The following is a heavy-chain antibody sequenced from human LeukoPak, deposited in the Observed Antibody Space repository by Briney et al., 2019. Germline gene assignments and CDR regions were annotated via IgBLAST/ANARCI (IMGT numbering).Heavy chain of an antibody. J-gene: IGHJ4*02. CDR1: GGSISSYY. Sequence: SETLSLTCTVSGGSISSYYWSWIRQPPGKGLEWIGYIYFSGSTNYNPSLKSRVTISVDTSKNQFSLKLSSVTAADTAVYYCARVPPTILGVAAYYFDYWGQGTLVTVSS. D-gene: IGHD3-3*01. V-gene: IGHV4-59*01. CDR3: ARVPPTILGVAAYYFDY. CDR2: IYFSGST.